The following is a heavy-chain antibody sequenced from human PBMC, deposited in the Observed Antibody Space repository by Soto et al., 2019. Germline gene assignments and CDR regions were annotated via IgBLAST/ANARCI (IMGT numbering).Heavy chain of an antibody. D-gene: IGHD1-26*01. J-gene: IGHJ3*02. V-gene: IGHV1-58*01. CDR1: GFTFTSSG. Sequence: EASVKVSCKASGFTFTSSGVQWVRQARGQRLEWIGWIGVGSGNTNYAQKFQERVTITRHMSTSTAYMELSSLRSEDTAVYYCAASLPLGIVGALDAFDIWGQGTMVTVSS. CDR3: AASLPLGIVGALDAFDI. CDR2: IGVGSGNT.